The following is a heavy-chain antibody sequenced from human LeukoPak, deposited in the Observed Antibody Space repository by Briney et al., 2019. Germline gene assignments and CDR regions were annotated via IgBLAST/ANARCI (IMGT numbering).Heavy chain of an antibody. Sequence: ASVKVSCEASGYTFSNYDIHWVRQAPGQGLEWMGWINAGNGNTKYSQEFQARVTITRDTSANIAYMELSSLGSEDTAVYYCARVISDCANFNCFKGYFDYWGQGTPVTVSS. CDR2: INAGNGNT. D-gene: IGHD5/OR15-5a*01. J-gene: IGHJ4*01. CDR1: GYTFSNYD. CDR3: ARVISDCANFNCFKGYFDY. V-gene: IGHV1-3*01.